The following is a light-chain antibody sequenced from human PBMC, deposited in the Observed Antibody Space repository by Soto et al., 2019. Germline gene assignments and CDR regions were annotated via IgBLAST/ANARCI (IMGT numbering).Light chain of an antibody. J-gene: IGKJ1*01. CDR1: QSISSW. CDR3: QQYQTFWT. CDR2: DAS. Sequence: DIQMTQSPSTLSASVGDRVTITCRASQSISSWLAWYQQKPGKAPKLLIYDASSLESGVPSRFSGSGSGTEFTLTISSLQPDDYATYYCQQYQTFWTFGQGTKGDIK. V-gene: IGKV1-5*01.